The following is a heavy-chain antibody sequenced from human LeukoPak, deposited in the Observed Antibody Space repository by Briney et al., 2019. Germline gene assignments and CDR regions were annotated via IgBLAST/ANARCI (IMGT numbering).Heavy chain of an antibody. CDR1: GGSFSGYY. CDR3: ARYDSSGTRGY. D-gene: IGHD3-22*01. Sequence: PSETLSLPCAVYGGSFSGYYWSWIRQPPGKGLEWIGEINHSGSTNYNPSLKSRVTISVDTSKNQFSLKLSSVTAADTAVYYCARYDSSGTRGYWGQGTLVTVSS. CDR2: INHSGST. V-gene: IGHV4-34*01. J-gene: IGHJ4*02.